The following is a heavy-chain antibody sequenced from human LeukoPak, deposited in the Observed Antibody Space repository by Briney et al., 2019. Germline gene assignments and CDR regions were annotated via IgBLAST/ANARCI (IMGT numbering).Heavy chain of an antibody. J-gene: IGHJ4*02. V-gene: IGHV4-4*09. CDR3: ARDSTGYYILDS. Sequence: SETLSLTCTVSSDSIISSYWTWVRQSPGEGLEWIGNVYSSGKTTYNSSLKSRVTISLDTSKKQFSLKVTSVTAADTAVYYCARDSTGYYILDSWGQGTQVTAS. CDR2: VYSSGKT. D-gene: IGHD3-22*01. CDR1: SDSIISSY.